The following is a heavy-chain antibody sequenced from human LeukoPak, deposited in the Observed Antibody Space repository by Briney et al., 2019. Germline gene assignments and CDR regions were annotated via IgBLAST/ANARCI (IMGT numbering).Heavy chain of an antibody. CDR3: ARGPLTYYYDSSGPWGDAFDI. Sequence: SETLSLTCTVSGGSISSGSYYWSWIRQPAGKGLEWIGRIYTSGSTNYNPSLKSRVTISVDTSKNQFSLKLSSVTAADTAVYYCARGPLTYYYDSSGPWGDAFDIWGQGTMVTVSS. D-gene: IGHD3-22*01. V-gene: IGHV4-61*02. J-gene: IGHJ3*02. CDR1: GGSISSGSYY. CDR2: IYTSGST.